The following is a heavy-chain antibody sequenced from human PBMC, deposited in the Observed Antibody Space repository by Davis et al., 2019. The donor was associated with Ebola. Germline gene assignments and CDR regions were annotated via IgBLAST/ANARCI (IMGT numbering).Heavy chain of an antibody. CDR1: GGSVSSGSYY. CDR2: INHSGST. Sequence: PSETLSLTCTVSGGSVSSGSYYWGWIRQPPGKGLEWIGEINHSGSTNYNPSLKSRVTISVDTSKNQFSLKLSSVTAADTAVYYCARDRLGIWEYFDYWGQGTLVTVSS. V-gene: IGHV4-39*07. CDR3: ARDRLGIWEYFDY. D-gene: IGHD7-27*01. J-gene: IGHJ4*02.